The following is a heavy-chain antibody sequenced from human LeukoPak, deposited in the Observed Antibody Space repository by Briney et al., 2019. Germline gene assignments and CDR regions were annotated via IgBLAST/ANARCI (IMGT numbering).Heavy chain of an antibody. CDR2: IDSSGYFK. Sequence: GGSLRLSCAASGFTFSNYNMNWVRQAPGKGLGWVSSIDSSGYFKHYADSVRGRFTISRDNAKNSLYLQVNSLRAEDTAVYYCARDRGYDILTGSYSQNAFDIWGQGTMVTVSS. J-gene: IGHJ3*02. V-gene: IGHV3-21*01. CDR3: ARDRGYDILTGSYSQNAFDI. CDR1: GFTFSNYN. D-gene: IGHD3-9*01.